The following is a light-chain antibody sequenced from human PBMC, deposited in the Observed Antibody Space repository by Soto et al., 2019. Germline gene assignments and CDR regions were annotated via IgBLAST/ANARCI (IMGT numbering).Light chain of an antibody. J-gene: IGKJ1*01. V-gene: IGKV3-20*01. CDR1: QSVSSSY. CDR3: QQYGTSPRT. Sequence: EIVLTQSPGALSLSPGERATLSCSASQSVSSSYLAWYQQKPGQAPRLLIYGASTRAIGIPDRFSGSGSGTDFTLIISRLEHEDFGVYYCQQYGTSPRTCGQGTKVEIK. CDR2: GAS.